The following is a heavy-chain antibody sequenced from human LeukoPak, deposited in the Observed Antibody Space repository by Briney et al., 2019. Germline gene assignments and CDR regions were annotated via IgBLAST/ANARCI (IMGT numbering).Heavy chain of an antibody. J-gene: IGHJ5*02. V-gene: IGHV4-59*12. CDR2: IYYSGTT. CDR1: GGSISSYY. CDR3: ARGVVGIPFDP. D-gene: IGHD2-21*01. Sequence: SETLSLTCTVSGGSISSYYWSWVRQPPGKGLEWIGYIYYSGTTNYNPSLKSRVTISVDRSKNQFSLKLSSVTAADTAVYYCARGVVGIPFDPWGQGTLVTVSS.